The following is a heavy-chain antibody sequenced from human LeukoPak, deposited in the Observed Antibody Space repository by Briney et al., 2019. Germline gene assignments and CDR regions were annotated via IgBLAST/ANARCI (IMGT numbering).Heavy chain of an antibody. CDR1: GAGLSFSSDV. Sequence: SQTLSLTCAISGAGLSFSSDVWNWVRQSPSRGLEWLGRIYYKSKWHNDYAVSVKSRITISPDTSKNHVSLHLNSVTPEDTAMYYCARDADWGYDAYDIWGQGTMVTVSS. CDR2: IYYKSKWHN. CDR3: ARDADWGYDAYDI. J-gene: IGHJ3*02. D-gene: IGHD7-27*01. V-gene: IGHV6-1*01.